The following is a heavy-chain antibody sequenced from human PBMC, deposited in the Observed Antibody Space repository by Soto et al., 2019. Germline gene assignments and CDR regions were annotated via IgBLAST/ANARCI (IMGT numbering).Heavy chain of an antibody. CDR1: GGTFSSYA. Sequence: SVKVSCKASGGTFSSYAISWVLQAPGQGLEWMGGIIPIFGTANYAQKFQGRVTITADKSTSTAYMELSSLRSEDTAVYYCAFYNAFGLGTAATSDPFDIWGQGKMVTVSS. CDR2: IIPIFGTA. D-gene: IGHD2-15*01. J-gene: IGHJ3*02. V-gene: IGHV1-69*06. CDR3: AFYNAFGLGTAATSDPFDI.